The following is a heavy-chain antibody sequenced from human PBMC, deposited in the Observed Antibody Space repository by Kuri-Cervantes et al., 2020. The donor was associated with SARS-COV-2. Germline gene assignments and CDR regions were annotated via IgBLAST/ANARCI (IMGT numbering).Heavy chain of an antibody. V-gene: IGHV1-2*02. CDR2: INPNSGGT. CDR1: GYTFTGYY. D-gene: IGHD3-10*01. J-gene: IGHJ6*02. Sequence: ASVKVSCKASGYTFTGYYMHWVRQAPGQGLEWMGWINPNSGGTNYAQKFQDRVTITRDRSMNTAYMELSSLRSEDTAVYYCARARVRGLITAYYYYGMDVWGQGTTVTVSS. CDR3: ARARVRGLITAYYYYGMDV.